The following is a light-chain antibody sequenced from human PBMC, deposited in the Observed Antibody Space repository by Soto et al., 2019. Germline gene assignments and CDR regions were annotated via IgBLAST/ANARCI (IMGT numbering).Light chain of an antibody. J-gene: IGKJ3*01. Sequence: EIVLTQSPGTLSLSPGERATLSCRASQSVSSNYLTWYQQKPGQAPRLLIYGASSRATGIPDTFSGSGSGTGFTLTISRLETEDFAVYYCQPYGSSPFTFGPGTKVDIK. CDR1: QSVSSNY. V-gene: IGKV3-20*01. CDR3: QPYGSSPFT. CDR2: GAS.